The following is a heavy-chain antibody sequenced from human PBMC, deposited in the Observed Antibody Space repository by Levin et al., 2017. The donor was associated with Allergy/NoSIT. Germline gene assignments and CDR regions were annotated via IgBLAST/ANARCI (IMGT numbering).Heavy chain of an antibody. V-gene: IGHV4-59*01. J-gene: IGHJ4*02. D-gene: IGHD6-19*01. CDR1: GVSMIGYY. CDR2: IGYTGKI. CDR3: ARLPDISGWPFDS. Sequence: ESLKISCTVSGVSMIGYYWTWIRKSPGKGLEWIGFIGYTGKIKYNPSLKSRISISIDTSKNQFSLELTFVTAADTAVYYCARLPDISGWPFDSWGQGILVTVSS.